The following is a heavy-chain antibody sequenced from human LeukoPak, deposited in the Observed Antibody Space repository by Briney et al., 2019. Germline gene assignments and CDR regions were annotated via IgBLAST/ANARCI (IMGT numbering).Heavy chain of an antibody. Sequence: GVSLRLSCAASGFTFSTYWMHWVRQAPGKGLVWVSRINSDGSSTNYADSVKGRFTISRDNAKNTLYLQMNSLRAEDTAVYYCARNSSAYYGGDDAFDIWGQGTMVTVSS. CDR2: INSDGSST. V-gene: IGHV3-74*01. CDR1: GFTFSTYW. CDR3: ARNSSAYYGGDDAFDI. D-gene: IGHD3-22*01. J-gene: IGHJ3*02.